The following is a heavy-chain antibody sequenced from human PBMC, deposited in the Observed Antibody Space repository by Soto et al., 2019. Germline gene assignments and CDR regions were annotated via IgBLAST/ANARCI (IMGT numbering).Heavy chain of an antibody. CDR3: ARKVGAARRDNWFDP. CDR1: GYTFTSYY. V-gene: IGHV1-46*03. J-gene: IGHJ5*02. D-gene: IGHD6-6*01. Sequence: GASVKGSCKASGYTFTSYYMHWVRQAPGQGLEWMGIINPSGGSTSYAQKFQGRVTMTRDTSTSTVYMELSSLRSEDTAVYYCARKVGAARRDNWFDPWGQGTLVTVSS. CDR2: INPSGGST.